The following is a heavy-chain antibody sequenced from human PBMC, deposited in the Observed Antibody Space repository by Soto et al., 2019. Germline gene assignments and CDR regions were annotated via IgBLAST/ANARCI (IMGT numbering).Heavy chain of an antibody. J-gene: IGHJ4*02. CDR3: AKDWDYYDSSGPEGDYFDY. CDR1: GFTFSSYG. V-gene: IGHV3-30*18. Sequence: GGSLRLSCAASGFTFSSYGMHWVRQAPGKGLEWVAVISYDGSNKYYADSVKGRFTVSRDNSKNTLYLQMNSLRAEDTAVYYCAKDWDYYDSSGPEGDYFDYWGQGTLVTVSS. D-gene: IGHD3-22*01. CDR2: ISYDGSNK.